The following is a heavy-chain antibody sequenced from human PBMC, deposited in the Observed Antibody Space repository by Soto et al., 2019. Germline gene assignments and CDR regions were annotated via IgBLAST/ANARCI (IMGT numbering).Heavy chain of an antibody. CDR3: AKGPVSSGLYNWFDP. Sequence: GGSLRLSCAASGFTFSSYAMSWVRQAPGKGLEWVSAISGSGGSTYYADSVKGRFTISRDNSKNTLYLQMNSLRAEDTAVYYCAKGPVSSGLYNWFDPWGQGTLVTVSS. D-gene: IGHD3-22*01. J-gene: IGHJ5*02. V-gene: IGHV3-23*01. CDR2: ISGSGGST. CDR1: GFTFSSYA.